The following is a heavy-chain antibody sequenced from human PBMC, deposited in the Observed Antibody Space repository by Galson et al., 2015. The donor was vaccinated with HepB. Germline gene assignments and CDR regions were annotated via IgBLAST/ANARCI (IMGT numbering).Heavy chain of an antibody. V-gene: IGHV3-23*01. CDR2: ISGSGGST. CDR3: AKGDIVASDFDY. J-gene: IGHJ4*02. D-gene: IGHD5-12*01. Sequence: SLRLSCAASGFTFTSYAMSWVRQAPGKGLEWVSAISGSGGSTYYADSVKGRFTITRDNSKNTLYLQMNSLRAEDTAVYYCAKGDIVASDFDYWGQGTLVTVSS. CDR1: GFTFTSYA.